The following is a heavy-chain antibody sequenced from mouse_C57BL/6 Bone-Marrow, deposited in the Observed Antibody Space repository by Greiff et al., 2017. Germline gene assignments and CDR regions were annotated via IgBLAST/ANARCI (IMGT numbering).Heavy chain of an antibody. J-gene: IGHJ2*01. V-gene: IGHV1-62-2*01. D-gene: IGHD1-1*01. CDR1: GYTFTEYT. Sequence: QVQLQQSGAELVKPGASVKLSCKASGYTFTEYTIHWVKQRSGQGLEWIGWFYPGSGSIKYNEKFKDKATLTADKSSSTVYMELSRLTSEDSAVYFCARHEENYYGSSPFYFDYWGQGTTLTVSS. CDR3: ARHEENYYGSSPFYFDY. CDR2: FYPGSGSI.